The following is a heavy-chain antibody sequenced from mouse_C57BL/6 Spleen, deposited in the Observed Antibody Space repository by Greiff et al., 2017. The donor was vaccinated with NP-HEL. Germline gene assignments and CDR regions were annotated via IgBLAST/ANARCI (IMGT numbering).Heavy chain of an antibody. CDR3: ARGTGDVAWFAY. J-gene: IGHJ3*01. D-gene: IGHD4-1*01. CDR1: GYTFTSYG. Sequence: QVQLKESGAELARPGASVKLSCKASGYTFTSYGISWVKQRTGQGLEWIGEIYPRSGNTYYNEKFKGKATLTADKSSSTAYMELRSLTSEDSAVYFCARGTGDVAWFAYWGQGTLVTVSA. V-gene: IGHV1-81*01. CDR2: IYPRSGNT.